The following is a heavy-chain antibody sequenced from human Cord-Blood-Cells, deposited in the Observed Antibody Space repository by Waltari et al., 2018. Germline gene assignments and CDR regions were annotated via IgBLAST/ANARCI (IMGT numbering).Heavy chain of an antibody. D-gene: IGHD3-10*01. Sequence: EVQLVESGGGLVKPGGSLRLSCAASGFTFSSYSLHGVRQAPGKGLEWVSSISSSSSYIYYADSVKGRFTISRDNAKNSLYLQMNSLRAEDTAVYYCARDARYGSSDYWGQGTLVTVSS. CDR2: ISSSSSYI. V-gene: IGHV3-21*01. J-gene: IGHJ4*02. CDR3: ARDARYGSSDY. CDR1: GFTFSSYS.